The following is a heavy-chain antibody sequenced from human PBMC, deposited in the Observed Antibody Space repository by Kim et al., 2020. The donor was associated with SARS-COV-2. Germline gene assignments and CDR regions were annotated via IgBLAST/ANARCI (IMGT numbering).Heavy chain of an antibody. Sequence: ASVKVSCKASGFSFTTYAINWVRQAPGQGLEWIGWIDTNAGIQGYGLAFTGRFVLSSDSSVSTAYLQISSLKTEDTAIYYCARDLSLSRWDHWGQGSLVTVSS. D-gene: IGHD1-26*01. V-gene: IGHV7-4-1*02. CDR3: ARDLSLSRWDH. CDR1: GFSFTTYA. CDR2: IDTNAGIQ. J-gene: IGHJ4*02.